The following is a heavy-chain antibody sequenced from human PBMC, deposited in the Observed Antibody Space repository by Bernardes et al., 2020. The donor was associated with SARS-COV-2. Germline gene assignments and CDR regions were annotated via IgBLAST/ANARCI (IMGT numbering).Heavy chain of an antibody. V-gene: IGHV1-2*02. Sequence: ASVKVSCQTSRYTFTDSNIHWVRQAPGQGLAWMGWSNPNSGGTNYAHRFQGRVTMNRDTSIGTGYMEMSRLRSDDAAVYYCARRYISNFPGFAMWGQGTMATVSS. CDR3: ARRYISNFPGFAM. CDR2: SNPNSGGT. D-gene: IGHD6-13*01. J-gene: IGHJ3*02. CDR1: RYTFTDSN.